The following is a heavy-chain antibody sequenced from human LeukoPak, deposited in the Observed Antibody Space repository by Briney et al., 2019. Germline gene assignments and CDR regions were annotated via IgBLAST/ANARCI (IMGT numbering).Heavy chain of an antibody. V-gene: IGHV1-18*01. CDR1: GYTFTSYG. D-gene: IGHD3-22*01. CDR3: ARPYYYDSTGYYQYCFDY. J-gene: IGHJ4*02. Sequence: GASVKVSCKASGYTFTSYGISWLRQAPGQGLEWMGWISAYNGNTNYAQKLQGRVTMTTDTSTSTDYMELRSLRSDDTAVYYCARPYYYDSTGYYQYCFDYWGQGTLVTVSS. CDR2: ISAYNGNT.